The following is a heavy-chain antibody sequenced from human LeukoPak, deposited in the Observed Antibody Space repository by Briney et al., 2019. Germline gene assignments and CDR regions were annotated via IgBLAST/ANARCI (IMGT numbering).Heavy chain of an antibody. CDR2: MKPDGSEE. Sequence: GGSLRLSCAASGFTFSNYWMTWVRQAPGKGLEWVANMKPDGSEEYYVDSVRGRFTVSRDNARNSLYLQMDSPRAEDTAVYYCAREGGGGGYYSDSYGHPHFDCWGPGTLVTVSS. V-gene: IGHV3-7*01. CDR1: GFTFSNYW. D-gene: IGHD3-22*01. CDR3: AREGGGGGYYSDSYGHPHFDC. J-gene: IGHJ4*02.